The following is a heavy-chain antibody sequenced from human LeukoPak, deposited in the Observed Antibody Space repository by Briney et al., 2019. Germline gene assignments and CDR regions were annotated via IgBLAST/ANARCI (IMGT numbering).Heavy chain of an antibody. Sequence: NPSETLSLTCAVYGGSFSGYYWSWIRQPPGKGLEWIGEINYNPSLKSRVIISVDTSKNQFSLKLSSVTAADTAVYYCARDPVPRGDGSGVFDYWGQGTLVTVSS. CDR2: IN. CDR1: GGSFSGYY. V-gene: IGHV4-34*01. J-gene: IGHJ4*02. D-gene: IGHD3-10*01. CDR3: ARDPVPRGDGSGVFDY.